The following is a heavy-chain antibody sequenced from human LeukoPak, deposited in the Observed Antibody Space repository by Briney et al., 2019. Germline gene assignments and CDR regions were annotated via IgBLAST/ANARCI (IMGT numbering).Heavy chain of an antibody. Sequence: ASVKVSSKASGYTFTSYYMHWVRQAPGQGLEWMGIINPSGGSTSYAQKFQGRVTMTRDTSTSTVYMELSSLRSEDTAVYYCASSGSGYHYFDYWGQGTLVTVSS. CDR2: INPSGGST. D-gene: IGHD3-22*01. CDR3: ASSGSGYHYFDY. J-gene: IGHJ4*02. CDR1: GYTFTSYY. V-gene: IGHV1-46*01.